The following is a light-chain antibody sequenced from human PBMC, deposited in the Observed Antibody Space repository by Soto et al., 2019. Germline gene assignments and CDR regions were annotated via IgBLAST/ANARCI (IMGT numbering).Light chain of an antibody. CDR2: EVR. V-gene: IGLV2-14*01. Sequence: QSALTQPASVSGSAGQSITISCSGTMRDVGAYNLVSWYQQHPGTAPKLIIYEVRNRPSGISSRFSGSRSGNTASLTISGLRPEDGGDYYGSANTARGTRVFGGGTKLP. CDR1: MRDVGAYNL. J-gene: IGLJ3*02. CDR3: SANTARGTRV.